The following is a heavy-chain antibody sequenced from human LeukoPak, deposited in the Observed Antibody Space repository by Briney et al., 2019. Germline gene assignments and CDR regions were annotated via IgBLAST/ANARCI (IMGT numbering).Heavy chain of an antibody. CDR2: IYTSGGT. J-gene: IGHJ5*02. Sequence: SETLSLTCTVSGGSISSYYWSWIRQPAGKGLEGIGRIYTSGGTNYNPSLKSRVTMSVDTSKNQFSLKLSSVTAADTAVYYCARDRYSSSWYGWFDPWGQGTLVTVSS. CDR3: ARDRYSSSWYGWFDP. V-gene: IGHV4-4*07. CDR1: GGSISSYY. D-gene: IGHD6-13*01.